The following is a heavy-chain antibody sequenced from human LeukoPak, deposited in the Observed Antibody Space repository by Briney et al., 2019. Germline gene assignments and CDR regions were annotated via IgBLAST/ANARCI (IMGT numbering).Heavy chain of an antibody. CDR3: ARYQRRIQYFDY. CDR1: GGSFSGYY. J-gene: IGHJ4*02. V-gene: IGHV4-34*01. CDR2: INHSGST. D-gene: IGHD5-18*01. Sequence: MASETLSLTCAAYGGSFSGYYWSWIRQPPGRGLEWIGEINHSGSTNYNPSLKSRVTISVDTSKNQFSLKLSSVTAADTAVYYCARYQRRIQYFDYWGQGTLVTVSS.